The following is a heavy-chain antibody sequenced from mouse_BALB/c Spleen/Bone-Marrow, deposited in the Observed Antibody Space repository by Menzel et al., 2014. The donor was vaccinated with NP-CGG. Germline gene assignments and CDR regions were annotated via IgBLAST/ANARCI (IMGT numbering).Heavy chain of an antibody. CDR3: ARGGWLRDAMDY. CDR2: IYPGNVNT. Sequence: QVQLQQSGPELVKPGASVRISCKASGYTSTSYYIHWVKQRPGQGLEWIGWIYPGNVNTKYNEKFKGKATLTADKSSSTACMQLSSLTSEDSAVYFCARGGWLRDAMDYWGQGTSVTVSS. D-gene: IGHD2-2*01. J-gene: IGHJ4*01. V-gene: IGHV1S56*01. CDR1: GYTSTSYY.